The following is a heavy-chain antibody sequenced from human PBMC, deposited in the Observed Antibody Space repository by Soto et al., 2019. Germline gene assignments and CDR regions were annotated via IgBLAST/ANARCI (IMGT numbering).Heavy chain of an antibody. Sequence: QVQLQESGPGLVKPSGTLSLTCAVSGDSITSRNWCSWVRQAPGKGLGWIGEIYHSGASTYNPSLKSRTTMSVDPSNNNFSLKLTSVTDADTAVYCCVRDLGTGTDYWGRGTLVTVAS. J-gene: IGHJ4*02. CDR1: GDSITSRNW. CDR3: VRDLGTGTDY. V-gene: IGHV4-4*01. D-gene: IGHD1-1*01. CDR2: IYHSGAS.